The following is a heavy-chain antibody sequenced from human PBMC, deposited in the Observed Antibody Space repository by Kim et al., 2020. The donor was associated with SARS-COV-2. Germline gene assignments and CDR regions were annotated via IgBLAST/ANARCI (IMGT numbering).Heavy chain of an antibody. J-gene: IGHJ4*02. CDR3: AGGGTHYFFDY. D-gene: IGHD3-10*01. CDR1: GASLNNDGYY. CDR2: IYYTEST. Sequence: SETLSLTCTVSGASLNNDGYYWTWIRQHPKTGLERIGYIYYTESTSYNPSLRNRVTISMDTSRNQFSLTLSSVTAADTAVYYCAGGGTHYFFDYWGQGILVTVSS. V-gene: IGHV4-31*03.